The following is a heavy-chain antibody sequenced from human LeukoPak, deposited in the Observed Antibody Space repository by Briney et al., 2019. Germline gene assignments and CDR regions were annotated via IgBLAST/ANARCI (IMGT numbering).Heavy chain of an antibody. J-gene: IGHJ4*02. CDR2: ISDDGRNK. CDR3: AKRPSDYGDYVTYFDY. V-gene: IGHV3-30*18. CDR1: GFSFISYG. D-gene: IGHD4-17*01. Sequence: GGSLRLSCAASGFSFISYGMHWVRQAPGKGLEWVGVISDDGRNKKYADSVKGRFTISRDNSKDTLYLQMNSLRDEDTAVYYFAKRPSDYGDYVTYFDYWGQGTLVTVSS.